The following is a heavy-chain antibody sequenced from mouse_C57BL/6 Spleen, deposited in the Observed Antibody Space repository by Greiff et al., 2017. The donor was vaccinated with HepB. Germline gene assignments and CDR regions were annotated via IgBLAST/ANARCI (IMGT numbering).Heavy chain of an antibody. D-gene: IGHD2-4*01. Sequence: EVMLVESGGGLVKPGGSLKLSCAASGFTFSDYGMHWVRQAPEKGLEWVAYISSGSSTIYYADTVKGRFTISRDNAKNTLFLQMTSLRSEDTAMYYCARDHYDYDGYYAMDYWGQGTSVTVSS. CDR1: GFTFSDYG. V-gene: IGHV5-17*01. CDR3: ARDHYDYDGYYAMDY. J-gene: IGHJ4*01. CDR2: ISSGSSTI.